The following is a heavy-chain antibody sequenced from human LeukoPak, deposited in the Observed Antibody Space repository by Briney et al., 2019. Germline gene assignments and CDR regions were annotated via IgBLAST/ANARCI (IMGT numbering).Heavy chain of an antibody. CDR1: GGSISSYY. V-gene: IGHV4-59*08. CDR3: AKNAYGSQFNFDY. Sequence: SETLSLTCTVSGGSISSYYWSWIRQPPGKGLEWIGYIYYSGSTNYNPSLKSRVTISVDTFKNQFSLKLSSVTAADTAVYYCAKNAYGSQFNFDYWSQGTLVTVSS. CDR2: IYYSGST. D-gene: IGHD1-26*01. J-gene: IGHJ4*02.